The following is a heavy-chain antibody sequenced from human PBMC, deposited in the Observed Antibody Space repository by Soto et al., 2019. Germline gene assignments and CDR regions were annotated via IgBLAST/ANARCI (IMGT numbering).Heavy chain of an antibody. J-gene: IGHJ6*02. CDR2: IWSDGNNK. CDR3: SRGGYCSSTSCRYYYYYGMDV. Sequence: GGSLRLSCAASGFTLSSYGMHGFLRAPGKGLEWVAVIWSDGNNKYYADSVKGRFTISRDNSKNTLYLQMNSLRAEDTALYFCSRGGYCSSTSCRYYYYYGMDVWGQGTTVTVSS. CDR1: GFTLSSYG. V-gene: IGHV3-33*01. D-gene: IGHD2-2*01.